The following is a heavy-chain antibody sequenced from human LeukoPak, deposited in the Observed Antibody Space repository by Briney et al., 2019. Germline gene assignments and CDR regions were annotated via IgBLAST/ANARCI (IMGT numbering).Heavy chain of an antibody. Sequence: GGSLRLSCAASGFTFDDYGMSWVRQAPGKGLEWVSGINWNGGSTGYADSVKGRFTITRDNAKNSLYLQMNSLRAEDKALYYCARAGIIVVPAAMGGYYYYMDVWGEGTTVTVSS. D-gene: IGHD2-2*01. J-gene: IGHJ6*03. V-gene: IGHV3-20*04. CDR2: INWNGGST. CDR1: GFTFDDYG. CDR3: ARAGIIVVPAAMGGYYYYMDV.